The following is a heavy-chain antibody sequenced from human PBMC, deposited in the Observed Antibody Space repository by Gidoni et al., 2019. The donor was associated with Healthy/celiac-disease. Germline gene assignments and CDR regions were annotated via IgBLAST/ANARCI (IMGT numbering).Heavy chain of an antibody. Sequence: EVQLVESGGGLVKPGGSLRLSCAASGFTFSSYSMNWVRQAPGKGLEWVSSISSSSSYIYYADSVKGRFTISRDNAKNSLYLQMNSLRAEDTAVYYCASSGGELQSYYYYGMDVWGQGTTVTVSS. CDR2: ISSSSSYI. CDR3: ASSGGELQSYYYYGMDV. CDR1: GFTFSSYS. V-gene: IGHV3-21*01. D-gene: IGHD1-26*01. J-gene: IGHJ6*02.